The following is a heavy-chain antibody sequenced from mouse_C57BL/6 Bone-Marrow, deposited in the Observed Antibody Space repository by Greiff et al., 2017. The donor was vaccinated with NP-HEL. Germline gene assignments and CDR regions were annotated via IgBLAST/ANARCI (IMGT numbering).Heavy chain of an antibody. CDR3: ARFLSKYYFDY. Sequence: QVQLQQSGAELARPGASVKLSCKASGYTFTSYGISWVKQRTGQGLEWIGEIYPRSGNTYHNEKFKGKATLTADKSSSTAYMELRSLTSEDSAVYFCARFLSKYYFDYWGQGTTLTVSS. J-gene: IGHJ2*01. CDR1: GYTFTSYG. D-gene: IGHD2-5*01. V-gene: IGHV1-81*01. CDR2: IYPRSGNT.